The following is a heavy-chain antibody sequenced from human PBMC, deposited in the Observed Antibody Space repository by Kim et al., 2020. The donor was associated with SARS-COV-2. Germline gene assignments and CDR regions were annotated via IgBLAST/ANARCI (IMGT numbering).Heavy chain of an antibody. Sequence: SVKVSCKASGYTFTSYYMHWVRQAPGQGLEWMGIINPSGGSTSYAQKFQGRVTMTRDTSTSTVYMELSSLRSEDTAVYYCASPYYYGSGSPYHNYYYYYGMDVWGQGTTVTVSS. V-gene: IGHV1-46*01. CDR2: INPSGGST. D-gene: IGHD3-10*01. J-gene: IGHJ6*02. CDR1: GYTFTSYY. CDR3: ASPYYYGSGSPYHNYYYYYGMDV.